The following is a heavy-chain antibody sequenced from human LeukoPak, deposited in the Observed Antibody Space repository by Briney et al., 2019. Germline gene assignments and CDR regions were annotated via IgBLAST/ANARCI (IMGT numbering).Heavy chain of an antibody. CDR1: GGSFSGYY. V-gene: IGHV4-34*01. Sequence: SETLSLTCAAYGGSFSGYYWSWIRQPPGKGLEWIGEINHSGSTNYNPSLKSRVTISVDTSKNQFSLKLSSVTAADTAVYYCARGAVALRARFDYWGQGTLVTVSS. CDR3: ARGAVALRARFDY. CDR2: INHSGST. J-gene: IGHJ4*02. D-gene: IGHD6-19*01.